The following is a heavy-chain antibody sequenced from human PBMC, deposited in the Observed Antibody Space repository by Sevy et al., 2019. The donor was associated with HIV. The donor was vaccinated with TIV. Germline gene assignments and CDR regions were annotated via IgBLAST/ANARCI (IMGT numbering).Heavy chain of an antibody. CDR1: GYTHTKLA. J-gene: IGHJ5*02. D-gene: IGHD2-15*01. V-gene: IGHV1-24*01. CDR2: FDPQDGET. CDR3: ATVGLRYFSGASSYQGDWFDP. Sequence: ASVKVSCKVSGYTHTKLAIHWVRLAPGKGLEWLGDFDPQDGETIYAQRFQGRLTMTEDTSTDTAYMELSSLTSEDTAVYYCATVGLRYFSGASSYQGDWFDPWGQGTLVTVSS.